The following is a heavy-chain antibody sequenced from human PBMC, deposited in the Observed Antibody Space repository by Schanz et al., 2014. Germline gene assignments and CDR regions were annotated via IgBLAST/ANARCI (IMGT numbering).Heavy chain of an antibody. V-gene: IGHV3-33*08. CDR3: AREDCSATSCYFRY. CDR2: IRYDGRNK. CDR1: GFTFSSYD. D-gene: IGHD2-21*01. J-gene: IGHJ4*02. Sequence: QGQLVESGGGVVQPGRSLRLSCAASGFTFSSYDIHWVRQAPGKGLEWVAVIRYDGRNKNFVESVKGRFTISRDNSNNTVYLQMNTLRAEDTAVYYCAREDCSATSCYFRYWGQGTLVTVSS.